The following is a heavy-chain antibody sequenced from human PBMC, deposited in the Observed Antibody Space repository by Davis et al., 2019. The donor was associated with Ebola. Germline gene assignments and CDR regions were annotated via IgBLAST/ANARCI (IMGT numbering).Heavy chain of an antibody. Sequence: AASVKVSCKASGYTFTSYGISWVRQAPGQGLEWMGWISAYNGNTNYAQKLQGRVTMTTDTSTSTAYMELRSLRSDDTAVYYCARDRIGGYCSSTSCYWGYYYGMDVWGQGTTVTVSS. CDR1: GYTFTSYG. CDR2: ISAYNGNT. J-gene: IGHJ6*02. CDR3: ARDRIGGYCSSTSCYWGYYYGMDV. V-gene: IGHV1-18*01. D-gene: IGHD2-2*01.